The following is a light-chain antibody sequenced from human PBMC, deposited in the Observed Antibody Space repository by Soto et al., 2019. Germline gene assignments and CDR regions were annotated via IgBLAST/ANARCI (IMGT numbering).Light chain of an antibody. J-gene: IGLJ1*01. Sequence: QSVLAQPASVSGSPGQSIAISCTGTSSDVGSHNHVSWYQQYPGKAPKLIIYEVSNRPSGVSARFSGSKFGSTASLTISGLQAEDEAEYYCNSLSAAGSPYVFGPGTKVTVL. CDR3: NSLSAAGSPYV. V-gene: IGLV2-14*01. CDR2: EVS. CDR1: SSDVGSHNH.